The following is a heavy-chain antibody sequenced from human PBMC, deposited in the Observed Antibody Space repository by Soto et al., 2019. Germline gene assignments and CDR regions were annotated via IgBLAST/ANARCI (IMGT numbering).Heavy chain of an antibody. CDR2: ISGSGGST. Sequence: EVPLLESGGGLVQPGGSLRLSCAASGFTFSRYAMSWVRQAPGKGLEWVSAISGSGGSTDYADSVKGRFTISRDNSKHTLYRPMGRLRAEDPAVYYCAKDGRSGWGDWLDPWCQGTLVTVSS. J-gene: IGHJ5*02. D-gene: IGHD6-19*01. V-gene: IGHV3-23*01. CDR3: AKDGRSGWGDWLDP. CDR1: GFTFSRYA.